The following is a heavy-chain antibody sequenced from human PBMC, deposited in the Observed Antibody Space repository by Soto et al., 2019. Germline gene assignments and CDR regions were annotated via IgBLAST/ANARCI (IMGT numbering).Heavy chain of an antibody. CDR2: NYYSGIT. CDR3: ARGSSIAGLYYGMDV. D-gene: IGHD6-6*01. J-gene: IGHJ6*02. CDR1: GGSISSGGYY. Sequence: QVQLQESGPGLVKPSQTLSLTCTVSGGSISSGGYYWTWIRQHPGKGLEWIGYNYYSGITYYNPSLKERATLALDTSKNQFSLKRSSVTAADTAVYYCARGSSIAGLYYGMDVWGQGTTVTVSS. V-gene: IGHV4-31*03.